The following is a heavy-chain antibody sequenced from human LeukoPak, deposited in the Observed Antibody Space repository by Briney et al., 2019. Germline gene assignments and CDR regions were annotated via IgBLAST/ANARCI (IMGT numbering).Heavy chain of an antibody. D-gene: IGHD2-15*01. CDR2: ISSSYSYT. Sequence: PGGSLRLSCAASGFTFSSYSMNWVRQTPGKGLEWVSSISSSYSYTYYADSVKGRFTISRDNARNSVYLQMDNLRAEDTAVYYCARDIRTVAVVVAATGDDAFDIWGQGTMVTVSS. J-gene: IGHJ3*02. CDR3: ARDIRTVAVVVAATGDDAFDI. CDR1: GFTFSSYS. V-gene: IGHV3-21*01.